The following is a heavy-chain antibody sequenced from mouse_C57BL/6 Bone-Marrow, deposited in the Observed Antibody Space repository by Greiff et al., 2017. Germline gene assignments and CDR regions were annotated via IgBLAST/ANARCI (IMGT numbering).Heavy chain of an antibody. V-gene: IGHV1-49*01. CDR2: FTMYSDAT. CDR1: YFAFMDSA. CDR3: AATFAYFYAMDY. J-gene: IGHJ4*01. D-gene: IGHD6-1*01. Sequence: LQQSVAELVRPGSSVKLSCKDSYFAFMDSALHWVKQRPGHGLEWIGSFTMYSDATAYSENFKGKATLHANPSSSTDYLDLSSLTSEDSAVYYWAATFAYFYAMDYWGQGTSVTVAA.